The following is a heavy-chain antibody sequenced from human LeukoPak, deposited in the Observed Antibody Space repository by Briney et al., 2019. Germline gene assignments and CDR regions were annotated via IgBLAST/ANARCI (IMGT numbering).Heavy chain of an antibody. V-gene: IGHV4-39*01. Sequence: PSETLSLTCSVSGGSISRSYYYWGWIRQPPGTGLEWIGTIYYSGNTFYNPSLKSRVTISVDTSINHFSLTLTSLTAADTAVYFCSRHEHKALAGGTWGQGTLVTVSS. D-gene: IGHD6-19*01. J-gene: IGHJ5*02. CDR1: GGSISRSYYY. CDR2: IYYSGNT. CDR3: SRHEHKALAGGT.